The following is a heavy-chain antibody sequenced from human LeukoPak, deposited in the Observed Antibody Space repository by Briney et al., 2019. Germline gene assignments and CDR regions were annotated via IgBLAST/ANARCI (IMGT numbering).Heavy chain of an antibody. V-gene: IGHV4-30-2*01. CDR3: AREVSEAAGFGY. J-gene: IGHJ4*02. D-gene: IGHD6-25*01. CDR2: IYHSGST. Sequence: SETLSLTCTVSGGSISSGGYYWSWIRQPPGKGLEWIGYIYHSGSTYYNPSLKSRVTISVDRSKNQFSLKLSSVTAADTAVYYCAREVSEAAGFGYWGQGTLVTVSS. CDR1: GGSISSGGYY.